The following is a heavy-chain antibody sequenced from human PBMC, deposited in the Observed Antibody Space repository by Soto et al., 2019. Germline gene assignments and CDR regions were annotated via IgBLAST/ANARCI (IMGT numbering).Heavy chain of an antibody. CDR3: AKDRSRGWYRAFDI. CDR2: ISYSGVNT. Sequence: EVQLLASGGGLVQPGGSLRLSCAASGFTFSNYAMSWVRQAPGKGLEWVSGISYSGVNTYYADSVKGRFTISRDNSKNTLYLQLDSLRAEDTAVYSCAKDRSRGWYRAFDIWGQGTMVTVSS. CDR1: GFTFSNYA. J-gene: IGHJ3*02. V-gene: IGHV3-23*01. D-gene: IGHD6-19*01.